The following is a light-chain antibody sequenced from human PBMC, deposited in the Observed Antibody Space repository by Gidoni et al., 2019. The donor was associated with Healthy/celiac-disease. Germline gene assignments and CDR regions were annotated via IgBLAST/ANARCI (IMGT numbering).Light chain of an antibody. Sequence: DIQMTQSPSSLSASGGDIVTITCRASQSISSYLNWYQQKPGKAPKLLIYAASSLQSGVPSRCSGSGSATDFTLTISSLQPEDFATYYRQQCYSTPTFGQGTRLEIK. CDR1: QSISSY. CDR3: QQCYSTPT. CDR2: AAS. V-gene: IGKV1-39*01. J-gene: IGKJ5*01.